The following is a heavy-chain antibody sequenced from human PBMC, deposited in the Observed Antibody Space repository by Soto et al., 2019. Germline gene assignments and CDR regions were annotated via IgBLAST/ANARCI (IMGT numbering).Heavy chain of an antibody. V-gene: IGHV4-34*01. CDR3: ARGWGGIFDY. CDR2: INHSGST. CDR1: GGSFSGYY. Sequence: SETLSLTCAVYGGSFSGYYWSWIRQPPGKGLEWIGEINHSGSTNYNPSLKSRVTISVDTSKNQLSLKLSSVTAADTAVYYCARGWGGIFDYWGQGTLVTVSS. J-gene: IGHJ4*02. D-gene: IGHD7-27*01.